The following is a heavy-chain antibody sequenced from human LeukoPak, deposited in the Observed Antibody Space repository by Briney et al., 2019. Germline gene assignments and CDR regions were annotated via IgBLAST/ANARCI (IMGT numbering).Heavy chain of an antibody. V-gene: IGHV4-34*01. CDR1: GGSFSGYY. Sequence: SETLSLTCAVYGGSFSGYYWSWIRQPPGKGLEWIGEINHSGSTNYNPSLKSRVTISVDTSKNQFSLKLSSVTAADTAVYCCARVRGNSERAFDYWGQGTLVTVSS. CDR3: ARVRGNSERAFDY. D-gene: IGHD4-23*01. J-gene: IGHJ4*02. CDR2: INHSGST.